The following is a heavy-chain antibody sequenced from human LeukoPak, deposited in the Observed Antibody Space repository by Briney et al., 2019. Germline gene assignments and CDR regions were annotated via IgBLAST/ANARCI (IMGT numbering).Heavy chain of an antibody. CDR1: GDSITSYY. CDR2: IYHSGST. D-gene: IGHD3-3*01. Sequence: SSETLSLTCTVSGDSITSYYWNWIRQPPGKGLEWIGHIYHSGSTNYNPYLKRRVTTSVDTSKNQISLNLSSVTAADTAVYYCARPASAYYVNEGFDIWGPGRMVTVSS. V-gene: IGHV4-59*01. CDR3: ARPASAYYVNEGFDI. J-gene: IGHJ3*02.